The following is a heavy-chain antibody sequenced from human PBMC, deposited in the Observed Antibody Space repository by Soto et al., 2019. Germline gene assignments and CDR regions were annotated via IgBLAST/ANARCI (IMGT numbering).Heavy chain of an antibody. D-gene: IGHD1-26*01. CDR1: GDSISNYY. CDR2: IYYSGRT. J-gene: IGHJ4*02. CDR3: ARDRGSYSYFDY. V-gene: IGHV4-59*01. Sequence: QVQLQESGPGLVKPSETLSLTCTVSGDSISNYYWNWIRQPPGKGLEWIGYIYYSGRTNYNPSLKSRVTLAVDTSKNQFSLKLSSVTAADTAVYYCARDRGSYSYFDYWGQGTLVTVSS.